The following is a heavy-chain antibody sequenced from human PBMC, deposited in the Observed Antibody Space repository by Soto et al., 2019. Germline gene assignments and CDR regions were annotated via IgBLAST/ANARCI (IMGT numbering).Heavy chain of an antibody. CDR2: VYYNGFT. V-gene: IGHV4-59*07. J-gene: IGHJ4*02. D-gene: IGHD3-16*01. CDR3: ARVSYDLVYYFDF. Sequence: QVQLRESGPGLVKPSDTLSLICTVSGGSISTYYWSWIRQPPGKGLEWIASVYYNGFTNYNPSHMSRVTMSVDTFRNQFSLRLNSVTAADTAMYYCARVSYDLVYYFDFWGQGTLVTVSS. CDR1: GGSISTYY.